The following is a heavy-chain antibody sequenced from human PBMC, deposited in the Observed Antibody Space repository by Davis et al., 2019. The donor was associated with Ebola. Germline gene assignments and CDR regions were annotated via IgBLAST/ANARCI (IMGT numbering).Heavy chain of an antibody. J-gene: IGHJ6*02. CDR1: GFTVSSNY. CDR3: ARDQGSSWYVGYYYGMDV. V-gene: IGHV3-66*01. D-gene: IGHD6-13*01. Sequence: GGSLRLSCAASGFTVSSNYMSWVRQAPGKGLEWVSVIYSGGSTYYADSVKGRFTISRDNAKNSLYLQMNSLRDEDTAVYYCARDQGSSWYVGYYYGMDVWGQGTTVTVSS. CDR2: IYSGGST.